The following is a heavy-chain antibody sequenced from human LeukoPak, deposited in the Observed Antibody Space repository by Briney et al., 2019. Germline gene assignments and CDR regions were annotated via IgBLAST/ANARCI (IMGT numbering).Heavy chain of an antibody. CDR2: IRYDGSNK. V-gene: IGHV3-30*02. Sequence: PGGSLRLSCAASGFTFSSYGMHWVRQAPGKGLEWVAFIRYDGSNKYYADSVKGRFTISRDNSKNTLYLQMNSLRAEDTAVYYCAEDPGRDRGYFDYWGQGTLVTVSS. CDR1: GFTFSSYG. CDR3: AEDPGRDRGYFDY. J-gene: IGHJ4*02. D-gene: IGHD2-21*02.